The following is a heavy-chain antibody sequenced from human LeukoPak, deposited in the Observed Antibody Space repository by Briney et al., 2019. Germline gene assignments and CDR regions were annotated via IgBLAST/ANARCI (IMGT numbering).Heavy chain of an antibody. J-gene: IGHJ6*03. D-gene: IGHD4-17*01. Sequence: SETLSLTCTVSGGSINSDYWSWIRQPPGKGLEWIGSIYYSGSTYYNPSLKSRVTISVDTSKNQFSLKLSSVTAADTAVYYCARLRRSYYYYYYMDVWGKGTTVTVSS. CDR3: ARLRRSYYYYYYMDV. CDR2: IYYSGST. CDR1: GGSINSDY. V-gene: IGHV4-59*05.